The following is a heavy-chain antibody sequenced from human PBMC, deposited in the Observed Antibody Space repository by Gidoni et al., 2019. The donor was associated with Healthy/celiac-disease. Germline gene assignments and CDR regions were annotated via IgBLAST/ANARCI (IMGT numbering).Heavy chain of an antibody. CDR1: GSTLSSYA. J-gene: IGHJ4*02. CDR3: LRYCSGGSCYRAFDY. D-gene: IGHD2-15*01. Sequence: EVQLLESGGGLVQPGGSLRLSCAASGSTLSSYAMSWVRQAPGKGLEWVSAISGSGGSTYYADSVKGRFTISRDNSKNTLYLQMNSLRAEDTAVYYCLRYCSGGSCYRAFDYWGQGTLVTVSS. V-gene: IGHV3-23*01. CDR2: ISGSGGST.